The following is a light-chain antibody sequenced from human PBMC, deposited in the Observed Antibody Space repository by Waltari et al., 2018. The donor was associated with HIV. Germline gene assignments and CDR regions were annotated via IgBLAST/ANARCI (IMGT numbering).Light chain of an antibody. Sequence: ENVLTQSPGTLSLSPGERATLSCRASRSVSSNYLTWYQQRPGQAPRLLIYAASTRATAIPDRFSGSGSGTDFTLTSSRLEPEDFAVYYCQQYGTSPYTFGQGTKVEI. V-gene: IGKV3-20*01. CDR2: AAS. CDR3: QQYGTSPYT. J-gene: IGKJ2*01. CDR1: RSVSSNY.